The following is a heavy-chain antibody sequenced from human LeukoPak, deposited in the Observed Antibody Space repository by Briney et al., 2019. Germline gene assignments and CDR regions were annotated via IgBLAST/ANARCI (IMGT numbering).Heavy chain of an antibody. J-gene: IGHJ4*02. CDR1: GFAFSDSY. CDR2: ISNSLSYT. CDR3: AKGSDYGSGSYLGY. Sequence: GGSLRLSCAASGFAFSDSYMSWIRQAPGKGLEWVSYISNSLSYTYYADSVKGRFTISRDNAKDSLYLQMNSLRAEDTAVYYCAKGSDYGSGSYLGYWGQGTLVTVSS. D-gene: IGHD3-10*01. V-gene: IGHV3-11*03.